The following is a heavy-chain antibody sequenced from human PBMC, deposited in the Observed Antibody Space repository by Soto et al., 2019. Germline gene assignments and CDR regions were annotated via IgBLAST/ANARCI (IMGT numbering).Heavy chain of an antibody. D-gene: IGHD1-26*01. J-gene: IGHJ4*02. CDR1: GYIFSSYN. Sequence: ASVKVSCKAFGYIFSSYNVHWIRQAPGQGLEWMGIIDPSGGTTTAAQKFQGRVTMTRDTSTNTVYMEMISLTSADTAAYYCARGLLVGATEGYFDYWGQGTLVTVSS. CDR2: IDPSGGTT. CDR3: ARGLLVGATEGYFDY. V-gene: IGHV1-46*01.